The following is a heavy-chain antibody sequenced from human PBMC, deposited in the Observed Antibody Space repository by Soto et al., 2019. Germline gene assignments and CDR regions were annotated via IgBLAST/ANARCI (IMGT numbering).Heavy chain of an antibody. D-gene: IGHD4-17*01. V-gene: IGHV4-39*01. CDR2: IYFRGDT. Sequence: QLQLQESGPGLVKPSETLSLTCSVSDDSIGSVGYYWDWVRQSPDKGLEWIGSIYFRGDTYYNPSLKSRVTISIDTSKRQFSLKLSSVTAAETGVYYCARHIENYGDYIDSWGQGTLVTVSS. CDR3: ARHIENYGDYIDS. CDR1: DDSIGSVGYY. J-gene: IGHJ4*02.